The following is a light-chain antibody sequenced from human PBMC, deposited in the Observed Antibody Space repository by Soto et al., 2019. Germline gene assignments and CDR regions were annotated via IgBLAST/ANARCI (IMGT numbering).Light chain of an antibody. J-gene: IGKJ1*01. CDR3: QQYGSSSWT. Sequence: EVVVTHSPATLSVSPWERATLFFRASQSVSSNLAWYQQKRGQAPRLLIYGASTRATGIPARFSGSGSGADFTLTISRLEPEDFAVYYCQQYGSSSWTFGQGTKV. V-gene: IGKV3-15*01. CDR1: QSVSSN. CDR2: GAS.